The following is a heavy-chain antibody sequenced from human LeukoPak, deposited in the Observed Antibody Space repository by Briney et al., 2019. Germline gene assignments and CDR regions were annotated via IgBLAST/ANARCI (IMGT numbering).Heavy chain of an antibody. V-gene: IGHV4-39*07. CDR1: GDSISSSSYY. J-gene: IGHJ3*02. D-gene: IGHD4-17*01. CDR3: AREYRYGDSSEAFDI. Sequence: SETLSLTCSVSGDSISSSSYYWGWIRQPPGRGLEWIGNINYSGRTYYSTSLKSRVTMSVDTSKNQFSLKVRSVTAADTAVFYCAREYRYGDSSEAFDIWGQGTMVTVS. CDR2: INYSGRT.